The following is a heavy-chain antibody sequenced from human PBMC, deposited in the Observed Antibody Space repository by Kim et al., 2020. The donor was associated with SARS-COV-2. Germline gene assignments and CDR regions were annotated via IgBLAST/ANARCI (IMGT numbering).Heavy chain of an antibody. CDR2: IT. J-gene: IGHJ4*02. CDR3: VRDVTWSVDY. D-gene: IGHD2-8*01. Sequence: ITRYADAVRGRLPNSRDNDKNTLYLQMESLRREDTAVYYCVRDVTWSVDYWGQGTLVTVS. V-gene: IGHV3-74*01.